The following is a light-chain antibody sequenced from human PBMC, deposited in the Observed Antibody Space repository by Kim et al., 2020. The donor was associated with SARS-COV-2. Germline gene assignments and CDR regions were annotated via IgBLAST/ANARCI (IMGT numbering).Light chain of an antibody. CDR3: WSYAGSTVV. V-gene: IGLV2-11*01. CDR1: SSDVGGYNY. J-gene: IGLJ2*01. CDR2: DVS. Sequence: QSALTQPRSVSGSPGQSVTISCTGTSSDVGGYNYVSWYQQHPGKAPKLMIYDVSKRPSGVPDRFSGSKSGNTASLTVSGLRAEDEADYYCWSYAGSTVVFGRGTQLAVL.